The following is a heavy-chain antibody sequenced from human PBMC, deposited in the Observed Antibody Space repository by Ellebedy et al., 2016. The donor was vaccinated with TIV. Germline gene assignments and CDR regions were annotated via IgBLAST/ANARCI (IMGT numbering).Heavy chain of an antibody. J-gene: IGHJ4*02. D-gene: IGHD3-9*01. Sequence: GSLRLSXAVYGGSFSDYYWSWVRQPPGKRLEWIGKINHSGTTNYNPSLESRVTLSIDTAKNQFSLRLKAVTAADTAVYFCARETGGGNFDYWGQGTLVTVSS. V-gene: IGHV4-34*01. CDR3: ARETGGGNFDY. CDR2: INHSGTT. CDR1: GGSFSDYY.